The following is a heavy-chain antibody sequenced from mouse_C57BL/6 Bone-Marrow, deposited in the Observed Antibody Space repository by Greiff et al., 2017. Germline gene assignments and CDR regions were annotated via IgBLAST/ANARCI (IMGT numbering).Heavy chain of an antibody. CDR3: VTTVVAPFAY. D-gene: IGHD1-1*01. CDR2: IYPRSGNT. J-gene: IGHJ3*01. Sequence: VKLLESGAELARPGASVKLSCKASGYTFTSYGISWVKQRTGQGLEWIGEIYPRSGNTYYNEKFKGKATLTADKSSSTAYMELRSLTSEDSAVYFCVTTVVAPFAYWGQGTLVTVSA. CDR1: GYTFTSYG. V-gene: IGHV1-81*01.